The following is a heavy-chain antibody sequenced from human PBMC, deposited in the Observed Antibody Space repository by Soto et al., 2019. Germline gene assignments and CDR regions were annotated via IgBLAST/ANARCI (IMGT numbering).Heavy chain of an antibody. Sequence: GESLKISCKGSGYSFTSYWIGWVRQMPGKGLEWMGIIYPGDSDTRYSPSFQGQVTISADKSISTAYLQWSSLKASDTAMYYCAKTSAAGKYYYGMDVWGQGTLVTVSS. J-gene: IGHJ6*02. V-gene: IGHV5-51*01. CDR2: IYPGDSDT. CDR3: AKTSAAGKYYYGMDV. CDR1: GYSFTSYW. D-gene: IGHD6-13*01.